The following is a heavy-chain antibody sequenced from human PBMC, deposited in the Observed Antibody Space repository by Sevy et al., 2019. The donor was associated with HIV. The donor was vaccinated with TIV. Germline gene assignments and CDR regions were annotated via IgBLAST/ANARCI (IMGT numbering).Heavy chain of an antibody. CDR3: ARDGYSVTGYFDY. J-gene: IGHJ4*02. D-gene: IGHD7-27*01. Sequence: GGSLRLSCAASGFTFDDYGMSWDRQAPGKGLEWVSGINWNGGSTGYANSVKGRFTISRDNAKNSLYLQMNSLRAEDTALYHCARDGYSVTGYFDYWGQGTLVTVSS. V-gene: IGHV3-20*01. CDR2: INWNGGST. CDR1: GFTFDDYG.